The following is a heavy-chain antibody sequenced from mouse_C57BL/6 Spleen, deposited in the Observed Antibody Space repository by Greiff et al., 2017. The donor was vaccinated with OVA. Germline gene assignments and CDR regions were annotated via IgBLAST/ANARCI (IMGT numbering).Heavy chain of an antibody. D-gene: IGHD1-1*01. CDR2: IYPGDGDT. V-gene: IGHV1-82*01. CDR1: GYAFSSSW. CDR3: AINYGSSYGYAMDY. J-gene: IGHJ4*01. Sequence: VQLQQSGPELVKPGASVKISCKASGYAFSSSWMNWVKQRPGKGLEWIGRIYPGDGDTNYNGKFKGKATLTADKSSSTAYMQLSSLTSEDSAVYYCAINYGSSYGYAMDYWGQGTSVTVSS.